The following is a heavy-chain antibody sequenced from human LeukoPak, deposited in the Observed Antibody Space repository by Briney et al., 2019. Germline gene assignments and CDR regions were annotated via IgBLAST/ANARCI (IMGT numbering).Heavy chain of an antibody. CDR2: IYYSGST. D-gene: IGHD6-13*01. CDR3: ARGDSSTWYRGYFDY. J-gene: IGHJ4*02. V-gene: IGHV4-31*03. CDR1: GGSISSGGYY. Sequence: PLETLSLTCTVSGGSISSGGYYWSWIRQHPGKGLEWIGYIYYSGSTYYNPSLKSRVTITVDTSKNQFSLKLSSVTAADTAVYYCARGDSSTWYRGYFDYWGQGTLVTVSS.